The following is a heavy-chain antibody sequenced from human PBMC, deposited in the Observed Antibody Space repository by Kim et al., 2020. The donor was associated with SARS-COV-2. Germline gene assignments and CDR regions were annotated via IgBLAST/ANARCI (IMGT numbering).Heavy chain of an antibody. Sequence: STAYNQSLRSQVTFSVDASKHQFSLKLSSETAADTAVYYCARPGGPTDYWGQGTLVTVSS. CDR3: ARPGGPTDY. J-gene: IGHJ4*02. D-gene: IGHD2-15*01. CDR2: ST. V-gene: IGHV4-39*01.